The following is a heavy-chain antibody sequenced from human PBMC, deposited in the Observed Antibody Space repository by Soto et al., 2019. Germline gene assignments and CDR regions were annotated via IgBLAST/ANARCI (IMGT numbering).Heavy chain of an antibody. Sequence: ASVKVSCKASGYTFTSYAMHWVRQAPGQRLEWMGWINAGNGNTKYSQKFQGRVTITRDTSASTAYMELSSLRSEDTAVYYCGRDSSYDSSGFIIGGMDVWGQGTTVTVSS. D-gene: IGHD3-22*01. CDR3: GRDSSYDSSGFIIGGMDV. J-gene: IGHJ6*02. V-gene: IGHV1-3*01. CDR2: INAGNGNT. CDR1: GYTFTSYA.